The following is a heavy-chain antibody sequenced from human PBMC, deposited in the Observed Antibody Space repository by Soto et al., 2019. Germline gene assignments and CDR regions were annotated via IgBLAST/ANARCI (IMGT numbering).Heavy chain of an antibody. CDR2: TYYRSKWYN. CDR1: GDSVSTNIAA. CDR3: AREPNYFGAFDI. J-gene: IGHJ3*02. Sequence: QVQLEQSGPGLVKPSQTLSLTCVISGDSVSTNIAAWNWIRQSPSRGLEWLGRTYYRSKWYNDYAVSVKSRITINPDTSKNQFSLQLNSVTPEDTAVYHCAREPNYFGAFDIWGQGTMVTVSS. D-gene: IGHD1-7*01. V-gene: IGHV6-1*01.